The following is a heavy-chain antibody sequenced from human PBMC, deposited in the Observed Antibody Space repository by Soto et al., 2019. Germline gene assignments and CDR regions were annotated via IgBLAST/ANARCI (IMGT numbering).Heavy chain of an antibody. D-gene: IGHD3-22*01. Sequence: QVQLQESGPGLVKPSETLSLTCTVSVSGDSISSYYWNWIRQPPGKGLEWIGYIYYSGSTSYNPSPKRRVTMSVDTSKNQLSLKLSTVTAADTAVYYCARVYPSGYADSWGQGTLVTVSS. CDR2: IYYSGST. V-gene: IGHV4-59*01. J-gene: IGHJ4*02. CDR3: ARVYPSGYADS. CDR1: GDSISSYY.